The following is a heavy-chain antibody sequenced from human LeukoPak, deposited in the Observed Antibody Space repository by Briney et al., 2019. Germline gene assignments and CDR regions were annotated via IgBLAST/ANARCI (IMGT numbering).Heavy chain of an antibody. V-gene: IGHV4-39*01. Sequence: PSETLSLTCTVSGGSISSSSYYWGWIRQPPGEGLEWIGSIYYSGSTYYNPSLKSRVTISVDTSKNQFSLKLSSVTAADTAVYYCARQGGCSGGSCYSSHNWFDPWGQGTLVTVSS. CDR2: IYYSGST. CDR3: ARQGGCSGGSCYSSHNWFDP. CDR1: GGSISSSSYY. D-gene: IGHD2-15*01. J-gene: IGHJ5*02.